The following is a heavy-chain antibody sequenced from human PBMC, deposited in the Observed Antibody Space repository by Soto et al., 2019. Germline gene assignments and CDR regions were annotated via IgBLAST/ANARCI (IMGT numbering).Heavy chain of an antibody. D-gene: IGHD6-19*01. V-gene: IGHV3-30*18. Sequence: VQLVESGGGVVQPGRSLRLSCAASGFTFSDYAMHWVRQAPGKGLEWVAVVSHDGRNTHYADSVKGRFTISRDSSTNMVSLEMTSLRAEDTAVYYCAKGGRQWLVTSDFNYWGREPWSPSPQ. J-gene: IGHJ4*02. CDR1: GFTFSDYA. CDR2: VSHDGRNT. CDR3: AKGGRQWLVTSDFNY.